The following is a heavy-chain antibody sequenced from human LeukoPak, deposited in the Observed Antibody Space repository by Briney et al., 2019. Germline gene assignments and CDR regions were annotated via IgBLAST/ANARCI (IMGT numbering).Heavy chain of an antibody. CDR1: GFTFSSYW. V-gene: IGHV3-74*01. Sequence: PGGSLRLSCAASGFTFSSYWMHWVRQAPGKGLVWVSHINSDGSSTNYADSVKGRFTISRDNSKNTLYLQMNSLRAEDTAVYYCARDGGRDGYSTLDYWGQGTLVTVSS. CDR3: ARDGGRDGYSTLDY. CDR2: INSDGSST. J-gene: IGHJ4*02. D-gene: IGHD5-24*01.